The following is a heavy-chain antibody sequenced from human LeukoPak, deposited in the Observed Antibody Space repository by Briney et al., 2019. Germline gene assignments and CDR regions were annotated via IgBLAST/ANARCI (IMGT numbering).Heavy chain of an antibody. CDR1: GFTFSTYW. Sequence: GGSLRLSCAGSGFTFSTYWIHWVRQAPGQGLVWVSGISGDKSHTAYADSVKGRFTISRDNAKNTLHLQMNSLRDEDTAVYYCATATFYATSGYFPSWGQGTLATVSS. CDR3: ATATFYATSGYFPS. D-gene: IGHD3-22*01. V-gene: IGHV3-74*01. CDR2: ISGDKSHT. J-gene: IGHJ5*02.